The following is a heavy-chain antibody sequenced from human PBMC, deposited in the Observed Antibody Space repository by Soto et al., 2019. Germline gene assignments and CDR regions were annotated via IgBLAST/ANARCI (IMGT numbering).Heavy chain of an antibody. CDR2: IYSEGTP. J-gene: IGHJ4*02. CDR1: GFTVGSNY. Sequence: GGSLRLSCAASGFTVGSNYMSWVRQAPGKGLEWVSVIYSEGTPYYADSVKGRFTISRENSNNTLYLHMNNLRAEDTAVYYCARRAGYNLRDHFDYWGQGTLVTVSS. V-gene: IGHV3-53*01. CDR3: ARRAGYNLRDHFDY. D-gene: IGHD5-12*01.